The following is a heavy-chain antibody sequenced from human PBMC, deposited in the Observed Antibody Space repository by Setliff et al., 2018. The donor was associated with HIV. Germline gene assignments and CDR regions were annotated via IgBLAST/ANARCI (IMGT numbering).Heavy chain of an antibody. CDR1: GGSISSSSYY. D-gene: IGHD6-19*01. CDR3: ARLLAGGWYDHWGNWFDP. CDR2: IYYSGST. Sequence: SETLSLTCTVSGGSISSSSYYWGWIRQPPGKGLEWIGSIYYSGSTYYHPSLKSRVTISVDTSKNQFSLKLSSGTAADTAVYYCARLLAGGWYDHWGNWFDPWGQGTLVTVSS. V-gene: IGHV4-39*01. J-gene: IGHJ5*02.